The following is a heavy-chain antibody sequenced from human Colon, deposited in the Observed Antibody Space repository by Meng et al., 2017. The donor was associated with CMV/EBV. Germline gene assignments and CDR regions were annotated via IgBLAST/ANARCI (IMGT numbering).Heavy chain of an antibody. CDR2: ITADGSDT. J-gene: IGHJ4*02. CDR3: VKGSAESRPYYFDQ. V-gene: IGHV3-23*01. Sequence: SGFAFRNYAMSWVRQAPGKGLEWFSAITADGSDTYHADSVKGRFTISRDNSENTLYLQMNSLRAGDTAIYYCVKGSAESRPYYFDQWGQGTLVTVSS. D-gene: IGHD3-10*01. CDR1: GFAFRNYA.